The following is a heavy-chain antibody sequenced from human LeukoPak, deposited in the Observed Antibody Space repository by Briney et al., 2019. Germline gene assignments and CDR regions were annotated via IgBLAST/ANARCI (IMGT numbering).Heavy chain of an antibody. CDR3: AKLYYDILTGYPPFDY. CDR1: GFTFSSYA. V-gene: IGHV3-23*01. J-gene: IGHJ4*02. Sequence: GGSLRLSCAAPGFTFSSYAMSWVRQAPGKGLEWVSAISGSGGSTYYADSVKGRFTISRDNSKNTLYLQMNSLRAEDTAVYYCAKLYYDILTGYPPFDYWGQGTLVTVSS. CDR2: ISGSGGST. D-gene: IGHD3-9*01.